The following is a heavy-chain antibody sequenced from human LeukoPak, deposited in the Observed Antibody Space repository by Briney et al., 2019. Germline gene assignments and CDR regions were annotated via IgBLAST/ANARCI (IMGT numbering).Heavy chain of an antibody. CDR3: TKGGQDCSPSSCYYD. Sequence: GGSLRLSCAASGFAFNSFAMNWVRQAPGKGLEWVSSISNSDGSSHYADFVKGRFTISRDNSKNTLHLQMNSLRAEDTAVYYCTKGGQDCSPSSCYYDWGQGTLVTVSS. D-gene: IGHD2-2*01. CDR2: ISNSDGSS. V-gene: IGHV3-23*01. J-gene: IGHJ4*02. CDR1: GFAFNSFA.